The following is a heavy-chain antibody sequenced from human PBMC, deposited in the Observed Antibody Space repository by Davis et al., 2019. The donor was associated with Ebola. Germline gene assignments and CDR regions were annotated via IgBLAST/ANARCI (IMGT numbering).Heavy chain of an antibody. CDR1: GLNFSNYG. CDR2: IWYDGSNK. V-gene: IGHV3-30*02. D-gene: IGHD2-2*01. CDR3: AKVQRGI. Sequence: GESLKISCAASGLNFSNYGMHWARQAPGKGLEWVAVIWYDGSNKNYAESVKGRFTISRDNSKNTLYLQMNSLRAEDTAVYYCAKVQRGIWGQGTMVTVSS. J-gene: IGHJ3*02.